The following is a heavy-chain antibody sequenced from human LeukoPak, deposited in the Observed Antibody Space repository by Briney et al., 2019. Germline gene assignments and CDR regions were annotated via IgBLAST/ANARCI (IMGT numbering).Heavy chain of an antibody. V-gene: IGHV3-48*03. Sequence: GGSLRLSCAASGFTFSSYEMNWVRQAPGKGLVWLSYISSSGSLVYYADSVKGRFTISRDNAKNLLYLQMNSLRAEDTAVYYCAELGITMIGGVWGKGTTVTISS. CDR2: ISSSGSLV. J-gene: IGHJ6*04. CDR1: GFTFSSYE. CDR3: AELGITMIGGV. D-gene: IGHD3-10*02.